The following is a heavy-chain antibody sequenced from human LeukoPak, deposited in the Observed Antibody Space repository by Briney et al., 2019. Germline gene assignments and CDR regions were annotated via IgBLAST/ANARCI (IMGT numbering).Heavy chain of an antibody. V-gene: IGHV3-48*01. D-gene: IGHD3-22*01. CDR3: ARDIDSSGYHY. CDR1: GFIFSSYS. Sequence: GGSLRLSCAASGFIFSSYSMNWVRQAPGKGLEWVSYISSSSTIYYADSVKGRFTISRDNAKNSLYLQMNSLRAEDTAVYYCARDIDSSGYHYWGQGTLVTVSS. J-gene: IGHJ4*02. CDR2: ISSSSTI.